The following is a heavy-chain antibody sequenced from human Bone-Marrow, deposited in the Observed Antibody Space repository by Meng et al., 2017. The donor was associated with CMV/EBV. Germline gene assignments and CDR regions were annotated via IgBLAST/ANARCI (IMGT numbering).Heavy chain of an antibody. CDR2: ISGSGGTT. D-gene: IGHD6-6*01. J-gene: IGHJ4*02. CDR3: ARDEKLVPLDS. CDR1: GFSFSNYF. Sequence: GESLKISCAASGFSFSNYFMNWIRQAPGKGLEWISSISGSGGTTYYAESVKGRFTISRDNAKNSVFLQMKSLRVDDTAVYYCARDEKLVPLDSWGQGTLVTVSS. V-gene: IGHV3-11*04.